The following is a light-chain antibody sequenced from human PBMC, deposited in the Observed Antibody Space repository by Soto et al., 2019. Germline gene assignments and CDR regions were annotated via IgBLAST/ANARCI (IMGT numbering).Light chain of an antibody. Sequence: HMTKSPSPLSASVGDRVTITCRASQSISSWLAWYQQKPGKAPKLLIYDASSLESGVPSRFSGSGSGTEFTLTISSLQPDDFATYYCQQYNSYSWTFGQGTKVDIK. J-gene: IGKJ1*01. CDR3: QQYNSYSWT. CDR1: QSISSW. V-gene: IGKV1-5*01. CDR2: DAS.